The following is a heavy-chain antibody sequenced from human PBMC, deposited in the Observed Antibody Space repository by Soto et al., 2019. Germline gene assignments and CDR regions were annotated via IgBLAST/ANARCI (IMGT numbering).Heavy chain of an antibody. CDR3: ATDRSAYKLQLRYNWFDP. J-gene: IGHJ5*02. CDR1: GFTLSTAW. CDR2: IKSKTAGGTT. Sequence: EAQLVESGGGLVEPGGSLRLSCAASGFTLSTAWMHWVRQAPGRGLEWVGRIKSKTAGGTTDYAAPVSGRFSISRDDSKNMLYLDMNGLKTEDTAVYFCATDRSAYKLQLRYNWFDPWGQGTLVTVSS. V-gene: IGHV3-15*07. D-gene: IGHD1-7*01.